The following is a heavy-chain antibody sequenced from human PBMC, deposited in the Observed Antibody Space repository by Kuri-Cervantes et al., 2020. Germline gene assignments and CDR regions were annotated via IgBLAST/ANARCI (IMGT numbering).Heavy chain of an antibody. D-gene: IGHD3-10*01. CDR1: GGSFSGYF. V-gene: IGHV4-34*01. CDR3: ARHSYGSGSYYPLGY. J-gene: IGHJ4*02. Sequence: SETLSLTCAVYGGSFSGYFWSWIRQPPGKGLEWIGEINHRGGTTYNASLKSRVTISLDTSKNQFSLKLSSLRSEDTAVYYCARHSYGSGSYYPLGYWGQGTLVTVSS. CDR2: INHRGGT.